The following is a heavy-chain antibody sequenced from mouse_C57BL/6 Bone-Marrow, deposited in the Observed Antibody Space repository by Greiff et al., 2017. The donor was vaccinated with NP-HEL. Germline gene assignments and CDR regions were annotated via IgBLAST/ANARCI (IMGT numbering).Heavy chain of an antibody. CDR2: LWTGGST. V-gene: IGHV2-6*03. J-gene: IGHJ3*01. CDR1: GFSLTSYA. CDR3: AKGDYEFAY. D-gene: IGHD2-4*01. Sequence: VMLVESGPGLVAPSPSLSITCTASGFSLTSYAVHWVRQPPGQGLEWLVVLWTGGSTIYNYDPKSRLSISNDNSKSQVFLKMNSLQTDDTAMYDCAKGDYEFAYWGQGTLVTVSA.